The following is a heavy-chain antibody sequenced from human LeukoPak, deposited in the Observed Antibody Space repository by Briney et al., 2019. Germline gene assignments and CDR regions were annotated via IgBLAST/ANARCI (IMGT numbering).Heavy chain of an antibody. D-gene: IGHD3-10*02. CDR3: ARTEGANVGYFGY. CDR1: GFTFSSYG. J-gene: IGHJ4*02. V-gene: IGHV3-33*01. CDR2: IWYDGSNK. Sequence: GGSLRLSCAASGFTFSSYGMHWVRQAPGKGLEWVAVIWYDGSNKYYADSVKGRFTISRDNSKNTLYLQMNSLRAEDTAVYYCARTEGANVGYFGYWGQGTLVTVSS.